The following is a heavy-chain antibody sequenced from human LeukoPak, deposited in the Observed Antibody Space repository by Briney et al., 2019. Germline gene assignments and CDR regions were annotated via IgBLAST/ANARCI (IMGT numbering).Heavy chain of an antibody. D-gene: IGHD3-22*01. J-gene: IGHJ4*02. CDR1: GFTFSSYS. CDR2: ISSSSSYI. Sequence: GGSLRLSCAASGFTFSSYSMNWVRQAPGKGLEWVSCISSSSSYIYYADSVKGRFTISRDNSKNTLYLQMNSLRVEDTAVYYCATLPYYYDSSGSYYFDYWGQGTLVTVSS. CDR3: ATLPYYYDSSGSYYFDY. V-gene: IGHV3-21*01.